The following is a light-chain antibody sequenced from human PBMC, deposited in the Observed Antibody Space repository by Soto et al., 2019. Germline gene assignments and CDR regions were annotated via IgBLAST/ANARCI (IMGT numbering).Light chain of an antibody. CDR1: QSITNR. Sequence: DHQRTQTHSTLSASVRDRVLSTCRASQSITNRLACYQQKPGTAPKVLIYDASNLESGVPSRFSGSGSGTEFALTISSVHPDDFATYYCQHYHAYPRTVGQGTKVDIK. CDR2: DAS. CDR3: QHYHAYPRT. J-gene: IGKJ1*01. V-gene: IGKV1-5*01.